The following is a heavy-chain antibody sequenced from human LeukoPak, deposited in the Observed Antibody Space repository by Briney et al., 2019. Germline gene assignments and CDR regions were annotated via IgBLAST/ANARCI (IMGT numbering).Heavy chain of an antibody. V-gene: IGHV3-23*01. CDR3: ARGPPRGKYYYMDV. D-gene: IGHD1-1*01. CDR2: ISGGGGST. J-gene: IGHJ6*03. Sequence: GGSLRLSCAASGFTFSSYAMSWVRQAPGKGLEWVSTISGGGGSTYYADSVKGRFTISRDNSKNSLYLQMNSLTAGDTAVYYCARGPPRGKYYYMDVWGKGTTVTVSS. CDR1: GFTFSSYA.